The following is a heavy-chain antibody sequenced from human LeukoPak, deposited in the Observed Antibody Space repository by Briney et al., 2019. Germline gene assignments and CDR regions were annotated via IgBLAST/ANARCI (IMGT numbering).Heavy chain of an antibody. J-gene: IGHJ4*02. CDR2: IYHSGKT. CDR3: ARDAGYYFDF. Sequence: PSETLSLTCTVSGDSISSSYYWSWFRQLPGKGLEWIGFIYHSGKTYNNPSHKSRFTISIDTSKNQFSLKVSSVTAADTAVYYCARDAGYYFDFWGQGTLVTVSS. V-gene: IGHV4-31*03. CDR1: GDSISSSYY. D-gene: IGHD6-13*01.